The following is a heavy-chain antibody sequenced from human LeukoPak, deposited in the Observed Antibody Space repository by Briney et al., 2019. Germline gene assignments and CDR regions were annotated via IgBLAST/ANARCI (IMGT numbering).Heavy chain of an antibody. D-gene: IGHD1-26*01. V-gene: IGHV3-30*03. CDR2: ISYDGSNK. CDR3: TSWDPRVY. CDR1: GFTFSSYG. Sequence: GSLRLSCAASGFTFSSYGMHWVRQAPGKGLEWVAVISYDGSNKYYADSVKGRFTISRDNSKNTLYLQMNSLRAEDTAVYYCTSWDPRVYWGQGTLVTVSS. J-gene: IGHJ4*02.